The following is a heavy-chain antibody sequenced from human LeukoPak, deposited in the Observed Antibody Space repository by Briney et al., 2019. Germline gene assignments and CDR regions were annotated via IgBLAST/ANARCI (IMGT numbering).Heavy chain of an antibody. Sequence: GGSLRLSCSASGFIFRNYWTHWVRHTPGKGPVWVSRINNDGKLLTYADSVKGRFTISRDSAKDTVFLQMNSLRVEDRAVYYCVRGLGDVWGKGTLVTVSS. J-gene: IGHJ6*01. V-gene: IGHV3-74*01. CDR3: VRGLGDV. D-gene: IGHD4-11*01. CDR1: GFIFRNYW. CDR2: INNDGKLL.